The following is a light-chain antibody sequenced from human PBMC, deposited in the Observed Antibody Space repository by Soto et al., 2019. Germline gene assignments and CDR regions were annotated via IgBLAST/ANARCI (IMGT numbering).Light chain of an antibody. J-gene: IGLJ2*01. CDR1: SSNIGAGYD. CDR3: QSYDSSLSGAV. V-gene: IGLV1-40*01. CDR2: GNS. Sequence: VLTQPPSVSGAPGQRVTISCTGSSSNIGAGYDVHWYQQLPGTAPKLLIYGNSNRPSGVPDRFSGSKSGTSASLAITGLQAEDEADYYCQSYDSSLSGAVFGGGTKLTVL.